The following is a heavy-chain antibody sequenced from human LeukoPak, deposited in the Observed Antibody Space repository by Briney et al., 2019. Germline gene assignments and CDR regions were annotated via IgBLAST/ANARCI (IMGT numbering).Heavy chain of an antibody. CDR1: GFTVSSTH. CDR2: TYTGGNS. J-gene: IGHJ4*02. Sequence: PGGSLRLPCEASGFTVSSTHMVWVRQAPGKGLEWVSVTYTGGNSYYAGSVQGRFIISRDISKNTLYLQMNNLRAEDTAVYYCARDYSSGWYGHQDYFDYWGQGTLVTVSS. D-gene: IGHD6-19*01. CDR3: ARDYSSGWYGHQDYFDY. V-gene: IGHV3-53*01.